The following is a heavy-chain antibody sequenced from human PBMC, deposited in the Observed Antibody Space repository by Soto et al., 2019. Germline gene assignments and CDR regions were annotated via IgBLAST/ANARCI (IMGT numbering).Heavy chain of an antibody. J-gene: IGHJ5*02. D-gene: IGHD6-13*01. V-gene: IGHV1-3*01. Sequence: GSVKVSCKASGYTFTSYGIHLVRQAPGQRLEWMGWINAANGDTKYSPKFQGRVTITRDTSASTAYMELSSLRSEDTAVYYCVRRHVSATGLDWFDPWGQGTLVTVSS. CDR1: GYTFTSYG. CDR3: VRRHVSATGLDWFDP. CDR2: INAANGDT.